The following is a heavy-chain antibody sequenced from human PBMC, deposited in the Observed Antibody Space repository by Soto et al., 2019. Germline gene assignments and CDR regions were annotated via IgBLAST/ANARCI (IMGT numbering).Heavy chain of an antibody. CDR3: ARDRSTYGGGGTGEVKENWFDP. Sequence: SETLSLTCSVSGGSISRYYWSWIRQPPGKGLEWIGYAYYSGDTGYNPSLKSRVTMAVDTSKSQVSLKLSSVTATDTAVYYCARDRSTYGGGGTGEVKENWFDPWGQGALVTVSS. V-gene: IGHV4-59*01. D-gene: IGHD2-8*01. J-gene: IGHJ5*02. CDR1: GGSISRYY. CDR2: AYYSGDT.